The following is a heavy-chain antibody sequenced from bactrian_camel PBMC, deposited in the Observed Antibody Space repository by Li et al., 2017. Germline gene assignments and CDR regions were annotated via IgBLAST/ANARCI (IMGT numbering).Heavy chain of an antibody. V-gene: IGHV3S40*01. D-gene: IGHD7*01. CDR1: GLTFGSSV. CDR2: INSNGGGST. CDR3: AKGLRGGWS. J-gene: IGHJ6*01. Sequence: VQLVESGGDLVQPGGSLRVSCQASGLTFGSSVMSWVRQAPVKGLEWVSAINSNGGGSTYYADSVKGRFTISRDNAKNTLYLQLNSLKTEDTAMYYCAKGLRGGWSGSQGTQVTV.